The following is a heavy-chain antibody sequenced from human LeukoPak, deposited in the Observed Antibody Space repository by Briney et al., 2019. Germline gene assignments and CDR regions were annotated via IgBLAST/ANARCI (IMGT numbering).Heavy chain of an antibody. CDR3: ARDRGYGDPGTDY. D-gene: IGHD4-17*01. Sequence: SETLSLTCTVSGGSISSSSYYWGWIRQPPGKGLEWIGSIYYSGSTYYNPSLKSRVTISVDTSKNQFSLKLSSVTAADTAVYYCARDRGYGDPGTDYWGQGTLVTVSS. J-gene: IGHJ4*02. CDR1: GGSISSSSYY. V-gene: IGHV4-39*07. CDR2: IYYSGST.